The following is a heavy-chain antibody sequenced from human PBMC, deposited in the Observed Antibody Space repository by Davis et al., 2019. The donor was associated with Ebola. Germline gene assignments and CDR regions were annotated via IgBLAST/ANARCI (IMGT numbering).Heavy chain of an antibody. V-gene: IGHV7-4-1*02. Sequence: ASVKVSCKASKNTFNTYAMNWVRQAPGQGLEWLRWICTHTENPTYAQRFTGRFVFSLDTSVSTEYVQISDLKAEDTAVYYCARNLMRIVGPGTFEYWGQGTLVTISS. CDR2: ICTHTENP. D-gene: IGHD2-8*01. CDR3: ARNLMRIVGPGTFEY. CDR1: KNTFNTYA. J-gene: IGHJ4*02.